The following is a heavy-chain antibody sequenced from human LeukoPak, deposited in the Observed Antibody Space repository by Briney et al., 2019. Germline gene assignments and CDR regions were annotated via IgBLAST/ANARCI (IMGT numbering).Heavy chain of an antibody. CDR3: ARYYYDSRGYYYYYFDY. J-gene: IGHJ4*02. Sequence: SQTLSLTCAISGDSVSSNSAAWDWIRQSPSRGLEWLGRTYYRSKWSNDYAVSVKSRITINPDTSRNQYSLQLNSVTPEDTAVYYCARYYYDSRGYYYYYFDYWGQGTLVTVSS. CDR2: TYYRSKWSN. CDR1: GDSVSSNSAA. V-gene: IGHV6-1*01. D-gene: IGHD3-22*01.